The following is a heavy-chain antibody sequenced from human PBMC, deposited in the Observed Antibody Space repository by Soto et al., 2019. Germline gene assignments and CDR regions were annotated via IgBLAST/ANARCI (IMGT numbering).Heavy chain of an antibody. J-gene: IGHJ4*02. CDR1: GGSLNSSSHY. D-gene: IGHD1-26*01. V-gene: IGHV4-61*01. CDR3: ARGGSYVGFDS. CDR2: IHYFGST. Sequence: SETLSLTCTVSGGSLNSSSHYWSWIRQPPGKGLEWIGYIHYFGSTKYSPSLESRVVISVDTSKNQFSLKVPSVTAADTAIYFCARGGSYVGFDSWGQGARVTVS.